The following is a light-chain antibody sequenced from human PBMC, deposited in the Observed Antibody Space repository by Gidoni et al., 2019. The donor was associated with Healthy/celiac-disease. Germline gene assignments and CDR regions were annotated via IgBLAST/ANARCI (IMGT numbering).Light chain of an antibody. CDR3: QQRSNWPPT. J-gene: IGKJ4*01. CDR1: QSVSSY. Sequence: EIVLTQSPATLSLSPGERATLSCRASQSVSSYLAWYQQKPGQAPRLLIYDASNRATGIPARFSGSGSGTDFTLTISSLEPEDFAVYYSQQRSNWPPTFGGXTKVEIK. V-gene: IGKV3-11*01. CDR2: DAS.